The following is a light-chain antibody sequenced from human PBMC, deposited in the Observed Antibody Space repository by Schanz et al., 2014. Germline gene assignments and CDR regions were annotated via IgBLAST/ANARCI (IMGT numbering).Light chain of an antibody. CDR2: GAS. V-gene: IGKV3-15*01. Sequence: EIVLTQSPATLSLSPGERATLSCRASQSVTSWLAWYQQKPGQAPRLLIYGASTRATGIPARFSGSGSGTEFTLTISSLQSEDFAVYYCQQYDNWPPKTFGQGTKVEIK. CDR3: QQYDNWPPKT. J-gene: IGKJ1*01. CDR1: QSVTSW.